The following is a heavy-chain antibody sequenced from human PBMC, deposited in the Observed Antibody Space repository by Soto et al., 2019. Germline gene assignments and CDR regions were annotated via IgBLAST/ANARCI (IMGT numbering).Heavy chain of an antibody. CDR2: FSITSSYT. V-gene: IGHV3-11*06. CDR3: ERVESGSYPYNWFDP. Sequence: QVQLVESGGGLVRLGGSLRFSCAASGFTFSDYYISWFGQAPGRGLGWVSDFSITSSYTNYADSVKGRFTISRDNAKNSLYLQMNSLRDEDTAVYYCERVESGSYPYNWFDPWGQGTLVTVSS. D-gene: IGHD1-26*01. CDR1: GFTFSDYY. J-gene: IGHJ5*02.